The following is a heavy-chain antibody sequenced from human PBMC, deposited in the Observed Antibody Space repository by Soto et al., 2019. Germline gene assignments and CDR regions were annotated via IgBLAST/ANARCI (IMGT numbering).Heavy chain of an antibody. J-gene: IGHJ6*02. D-gene: IGHD2-2*01. CDR3: AIGFCSSTSCYSGMDV. Sequence: SVKVSCKASGGTFSSYAISWVRQAPGQGLEWMGGIIPIFGTANYAQKFQGRVTITADESTSTAYMELSSLRSEDTAVYYCAIGFCSSTSCYSGMDVCGQGTTGTVS. CDR2: IIPIFGTA. V-gene: IGHV1-69*13. CDR1: GGTFSSYA.